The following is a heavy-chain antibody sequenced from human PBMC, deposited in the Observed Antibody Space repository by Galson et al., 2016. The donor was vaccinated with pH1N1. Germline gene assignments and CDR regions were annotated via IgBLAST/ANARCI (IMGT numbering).Heavy chain of an antibody. Sequence: SVKVSCKASGYTFTTFGISWVRQAPGKGLEWLGWISTSKGNTKNAQRLLDRVTMTRDTSTNTVFMELTSLRSDDTAIYYCARERGNYPDDSFDIWGQGTPVSVSS. CDR2: ISTSKGNT. CDR1: GYTFTTFG. V-gene: IGHV1-18*01. D-gene: IGHD1-7*01. J-gene: IGHJ3*02. CDR3: ARERGNYPDDSFDI.